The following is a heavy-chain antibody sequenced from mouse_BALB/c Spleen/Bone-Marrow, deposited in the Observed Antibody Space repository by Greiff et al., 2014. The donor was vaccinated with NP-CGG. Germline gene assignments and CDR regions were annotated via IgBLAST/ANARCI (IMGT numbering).Heavy chain of an antibody. CDR2: INPATGYT. CDR1: GYTFKSNW. V-gene: IGHV1-7*01. CDR3: AREGYCGSPFAY. D-gene: IGHD1-1*01. Sequence: VQLQESGAELAKPGASGKLSCKASGYTFKSNWMHWVKQRPGQGREGIGNINPATGYTEYNQKFKDKATLTADKSSSTAYMQLSSLTSEDSAVYYCAREGYCGSPFAYWGQGTLVTVSA. J-gene: IGHJ3*01.